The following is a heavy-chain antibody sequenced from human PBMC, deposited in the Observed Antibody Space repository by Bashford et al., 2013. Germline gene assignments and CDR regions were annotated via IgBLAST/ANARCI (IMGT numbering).Heavy chain of an antibody. V-gene: IGHV3-23*01. CDR2: ISNSGDTI. D-gene: IGHD6-19*01. Sequence: GGSLRLSCTASGFTFNNYAMSWVRQAPGKGLEWVSVISNSGDTISYADSVKGRFTISRDNSKNTLYLQMTSLRAEDTAVYFCAKGKWLTREGYSDYWGQGTLVTVSS. CDR3: AKGKWLTREGYSDY. J-gene: IGHJ4*02. CDR1: GFTFNNYA.